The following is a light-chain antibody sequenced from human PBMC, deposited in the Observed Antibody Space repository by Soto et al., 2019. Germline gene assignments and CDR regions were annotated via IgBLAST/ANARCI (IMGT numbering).Light chain of an antibody. Sequence: QSVLSQPASVSGSPGQSITISCTGTCSDVGGYNYVSWYQQHPGKAPKLMIYDVSNRPSGVSNRFSGSKSGNTASLTISGLQAEDEADYYCSSYTSSITFYVFGTGTKVTVL. CDR3: SSYTSSITFYV. CDR1: CSDVGGYNY. CDR2: DVS. V-gene: IGLV2-14*01. J-gene: IGLJ1*01.